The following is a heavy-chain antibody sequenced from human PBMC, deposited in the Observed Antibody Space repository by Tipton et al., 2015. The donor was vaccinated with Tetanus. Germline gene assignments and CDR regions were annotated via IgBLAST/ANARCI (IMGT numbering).Heavy chain of an antibody. Sequence: TLSLTCNVSGGSVSSGGFSWNWIRQPPGKGLEWIGYSYASGSNYYNPSLKSRLTISVHGSKNQFSLKLSSVTAADTAVYFCARTPDYYYGMDVWGQGTTVTVSS. J-gene: IGHJ6*02. V-gene: IGHV4-30-2*01. CDR1: GGSVSSGGFS. CDR3: ARTPDYYYGMDV. CDR2: SYASGSN.